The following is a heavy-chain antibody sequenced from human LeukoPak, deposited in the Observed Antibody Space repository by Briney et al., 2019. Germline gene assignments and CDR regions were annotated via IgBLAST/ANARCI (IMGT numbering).Heavy chain of an antibody. CDR3: ARRLITMVRGVDAFDI. J-gene: IGHJ3*02. Sequence: GESLKISCKGSGYSFTSYWIGWVRQMPGKGLEWMGIIYPGDSDTRYSPSFQGQVTISADKSSSTAYLQWSSLKASDTAMYYCARRLITMVRGVDAFDIWGQGTMVTVSS. CDR1: GYSFTSYW. V-gene: IGHV5-51*01. CDR2: IYPGDSDT. D-gene: IGHD3-10*01.